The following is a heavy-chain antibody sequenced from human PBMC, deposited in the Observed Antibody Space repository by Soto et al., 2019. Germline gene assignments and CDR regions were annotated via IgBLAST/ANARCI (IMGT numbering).Heavy chain of an antibody. Sequence: QVQLKESGSGLVKPAQTLSLTCAFSGGSITSGGFSWSWIRQPPGKGLEWIGDVHHTWNTDYHPSLRSLVPISLDTSRHPVSLTLTSVTAADTATYYCAKECGGNCLDAFDVWGHGTTVIVSS. CDR2: VHHTWNT. CDR1: GGSITSGGFS. V-gene: IGHV4-30-2*01. D-gene: IGHD2-21*02. J-gene: IGHJ3*01. CDR3: AKECGGNCLDAFDV.